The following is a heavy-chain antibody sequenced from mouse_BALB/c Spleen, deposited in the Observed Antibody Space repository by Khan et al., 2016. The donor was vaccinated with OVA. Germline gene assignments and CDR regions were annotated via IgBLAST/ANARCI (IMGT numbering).Heavy chain of an antibody. V-gene: IGHV1-4*01. J-gene: IGHJ3*01. D-gene: IGHD2-14*01. CDR3: VRDGGYYRNDGWFAY. CDR2: INPNNGYT. Sequence: QVQLQQSGAELARPGASVKMSCKASGYTFTSYTIHWIKLRPGQGLEWIGYINPNNGYTNYNQKFKDKATLTADKSSTTVYMQLSSLTSDDSAVYNCVRDGGYYRNDGWFAYWGQGTLVTVSA. CDR1: GYTFTSYT.